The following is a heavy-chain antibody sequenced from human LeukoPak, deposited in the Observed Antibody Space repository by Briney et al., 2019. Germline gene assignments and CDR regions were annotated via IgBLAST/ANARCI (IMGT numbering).Heavy chain of an antibody. V-gene: IGHV3-21*01. D-gene: IGHD2-2*01. CDR2: ISSSSTYI. CDR3: ARAEYCSTTSCLPGSDGYDYYCMDV. J-gene: IGHJ6*03. CDR1: GFTFTSYS. Sequence: GGSLRLSCAASGFTFTSYSMNWVRQAPDKGLEWVASISSSSTYIYYADSVKGRFTISRDNAKNSLFLQMNSLRADDTAVYYCARAEYCSTTSCLPGSDGYDYYCMDVWGKGPTVTVSS.